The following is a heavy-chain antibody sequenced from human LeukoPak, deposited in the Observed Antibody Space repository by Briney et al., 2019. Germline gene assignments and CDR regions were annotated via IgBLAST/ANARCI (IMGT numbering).Heavy chain of an antibody. D-gene: IGHD3-22*01. Sequence: SETLSLTCTVSGGSVTSTSYYWGWIRQPPGKGLDWLVSIIYSGTTYFNPSLKSRITTSLDTSKNQFSLRLTSVTAADTAVYYCARHFYDSSGDRLDYYFDYWGQGILVTVSS. CDR1: GGSVTSTSYY. V-gene: IGHV4-39*01. CDR2: IIYSGTT. J-gene: IGHJ4*02. CDR3: ARHFYDSSGDRLDYYFDY.